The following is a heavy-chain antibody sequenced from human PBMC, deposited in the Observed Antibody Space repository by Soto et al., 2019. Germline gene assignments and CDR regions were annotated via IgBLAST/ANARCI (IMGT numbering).Heavy chain of an antibody. CDR3: ARDDGSSSWSYYFDY. Sequence: KPSETLSLTCIVSGESISSSYYWSFIRQPAGKGLEWIGRIYTSGSTNYNPSLKSRGTMSVDTSKNQFSLKLSSVTAADTAVYYCARDDGSSSWSYYFDYWGQGTLVTVSS. V-gene: IGHV4-4*07. CDR2: IYTSGST. D-gene: IGHD6-13*01. CDR1: GESISSSYY. J-gene: IGHJ4*02.